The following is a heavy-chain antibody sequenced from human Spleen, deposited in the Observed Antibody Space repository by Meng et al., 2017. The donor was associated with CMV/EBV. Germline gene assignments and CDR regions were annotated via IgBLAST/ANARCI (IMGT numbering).Heavy chain of an antibody. Sequence: GESLKISCAASGFSFSSYWMSWVRQAPGKGLEWVSLIYSGGTTTYYADSVKGRFTISRDNSKNTLYLQMNSLRAEDTAVYYCAKVTTGPWYFDLWGQGTLVTVSS. CDR2: IYSGGTTT. D-gene: IGHD4-11*01. J-gene: IGHJ4*02. CDR3: AKVTTGPWYFDL. V-gene: IGHV3-23*03. CDR1: GFSFSSYW.